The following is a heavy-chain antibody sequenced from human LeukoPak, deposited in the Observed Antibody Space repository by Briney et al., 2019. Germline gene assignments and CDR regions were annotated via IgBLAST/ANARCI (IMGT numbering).Heavy chain of an antibody. CDR3: AKAEGYDILTGLDY. J-gene: IGHJ4*02. CDR2: ITSSGSYI. V-gene: IGHV3-21*04. CDR1: GFTFSTYR. Sequence: GGSLRLSCAASGFTFSTYRMDWVRQAPGKGLELVSSITSSGSYIYYADSLKGRFTISRDNSKNTLYLQMNSLRTEDTAVYYCAKAEGYDILTGLDYWGQGTLVTVSS. D-gene: IGHD3-9*01.